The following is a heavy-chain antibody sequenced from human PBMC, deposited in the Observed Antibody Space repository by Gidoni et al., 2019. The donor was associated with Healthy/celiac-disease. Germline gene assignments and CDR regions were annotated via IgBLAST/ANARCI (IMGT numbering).Heavy chain of an antibody. J-gene: IGHJ4*02. Sequence: EVQLVESGGGLLQPGRSLRLSFTASVFPFGDYAMSWFRQAPGKGLEWVGFIRSKAYGGTTEYAASVKGRFTISRDDSKSIAYLQMNSLKTEDTAVYYCTRDQDVLLWFGETSLDYWGQGTLVTVSS. CDR2: IRSKAYGGTT. CDR1: VFPFGDYA. D-gene: IGHD3-10*01. CDR3: TRDQDVLLWFGETSLDY. V-gene: IGHV3-49*03.